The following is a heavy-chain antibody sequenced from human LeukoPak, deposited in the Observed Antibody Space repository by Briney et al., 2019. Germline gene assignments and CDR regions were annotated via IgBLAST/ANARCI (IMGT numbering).Heavy chain of an antibody. Sequence: GGSLRLSCAASGFTFYSYGMHWVRQALGKGLEWVALISYNGRNNYYADSVKGRFTISRDNSKNTLYLQVSSLRTEDPAVYFCAKDNRGYFDFWGQGTLVTVSS. CDR2: ISYNGRNN. D-gene: IGHD3-16*01. CDR3: AKDNRGYFDF. J-gene: IGHJ4*02. V-gene: IGHV3-30*18. CDR1: GFTFYSYG.